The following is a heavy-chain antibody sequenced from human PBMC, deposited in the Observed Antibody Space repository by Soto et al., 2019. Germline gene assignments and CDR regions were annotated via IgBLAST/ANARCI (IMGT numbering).Heavy chain of an antibody. V-gene: IGHV1-18*01. D-gene: IGHD2-15*01. J-gene: IGHJ3*02. Sequence: QAQLVQSGAEVKKPGASVNISCKASGYTFTNYGFIWVRQAPGHGLEWVGWISPYNGKTEYAQNLQGRVTMTRDKPTSTAYMELRSLRSDDTAVYYCARDIYGGNCCDAFDILGQGTMVTVSS. CDR3: ARDIYGGNCCDAFDI. CDR1: GYTFTNYG. CDR2: ISPYNGKT.